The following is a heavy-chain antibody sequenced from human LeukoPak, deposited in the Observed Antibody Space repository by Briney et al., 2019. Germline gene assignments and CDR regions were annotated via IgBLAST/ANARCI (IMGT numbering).Heavy chain of an antibody. Sequence: ASVKVSCKASGYTFTVYYMHWVRQAPGQGLEWMGRINPNSGGTNYAQKVQGRATMTRDTSISTAYMELSRLRSDDTAVHYCARELAAANDAFDIWGQGTMVTVSS. CDR1: GYTFTVYY. J-gene: IGHJ3*02. D-gene: IGHD6-13*01. CDR2: INPNSGGT. V-gene: IGHV1-2*06. CDR3: ARELAAANDAFDI.